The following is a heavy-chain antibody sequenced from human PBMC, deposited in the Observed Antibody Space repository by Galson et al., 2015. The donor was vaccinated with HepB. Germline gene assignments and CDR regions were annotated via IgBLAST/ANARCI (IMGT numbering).Heavy chain of an antibody. CDR2: ISMSGSGR. V-gene: IGHV3-23*01. Sequence: SLRLSCAGSGFTFSRTGMTWVRQAPGKGLECVSAISMSGSGRDYVDSVRGRFTISRDNSNNMLYLQMNDLRAEDTAVYYCAKGATSLDYWGQGTVVPVSS. CDR3: AKGATSLDY. J-gene: IGHJ4*02. D-gene: IGHD2-2*01. CDR1: GFTFSRTG.